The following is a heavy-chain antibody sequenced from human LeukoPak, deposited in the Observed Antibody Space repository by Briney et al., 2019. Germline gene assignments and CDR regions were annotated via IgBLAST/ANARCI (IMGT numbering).Heavy chain of an antibody. CDR2: IWYDVGIK. CDR3: TRGGSPPEALGDAFDI. D-gene: IGHD1-26*01. Sequence: GGSLRLSCAASGFTFSNYDMHWVRQAPGKGLEWVAVIWYDVGIKYCGDSVKGRFTISRDNAKNTLCLQMDSLGVEDTGVYYCTRGGSPPEALGDAFDIWGQGTMVTVSS. J-gene: IGHJ3*02. V-gene: IGHV3-33*01. CDR1: GFTFSNYD.